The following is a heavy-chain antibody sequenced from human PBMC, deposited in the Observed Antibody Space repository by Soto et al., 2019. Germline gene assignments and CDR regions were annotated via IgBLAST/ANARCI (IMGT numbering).Heavy chain of an antibody. V-gene: IGHV4-39*07. D-gene: IGHD1-26*01. CDR3: ARGQWELLAYYDMDV. Sequence: SETQSLTYTVSGGSISSSSDYWGWIRQPPGKGLEWIGSIYYSGSTYYNPSLKSRVTISVDTSKNQFSLKPSSVTAADTAVYYCARGQWELLAYYDMDVWGQGTTVTVSS. CDR2: IYYSGST. J-gene: IGHJ6*02. CDR1: GGSISSSSDY.